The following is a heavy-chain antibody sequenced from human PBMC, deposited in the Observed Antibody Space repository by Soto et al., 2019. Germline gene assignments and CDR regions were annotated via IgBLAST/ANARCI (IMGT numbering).Heavy chain of an antibody. CDR3: ERNNQVPYYYYGMDV. J-gene: IGHJ6*01. CDR1: GYSFACYW. CDR2: MDPGDSQT. D-gene: IGHD1-1*01. V-gene: IGHV5-10-1*01. Sequence: GESLKISCNGSGYSFACYWITCVRQIAGKGLEWMGSMDPGDSQTYYSPSFQGHVTISADKSITTAYLQWSSLRASDTAMDYCERNNQVPYYYYGMDVWGQGNKVAVSS.